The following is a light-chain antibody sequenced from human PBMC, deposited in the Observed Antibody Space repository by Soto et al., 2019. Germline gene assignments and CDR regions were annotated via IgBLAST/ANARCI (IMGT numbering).Light chain of an antibody. V-gene: IGKV1-6*01. Sequence: AIQMTQSPSSLSASVGDRVTITCRASQDIRTELGWYQQKPGRAPRLLVYAASTLQGGVPSRFSGGGSGRDFTLTIASLQPDDFAVYYCLQYNSSPRTFGQGTNVEI. CDR1: QDIRTE. CDR3: LQYNSSPRT. CDR2: AAS. J-gene: IGKJ1*01.